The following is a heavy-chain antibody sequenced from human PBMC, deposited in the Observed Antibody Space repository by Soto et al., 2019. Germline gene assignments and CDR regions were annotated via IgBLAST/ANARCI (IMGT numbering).Heavy chain of an antibody. CDR1: GGSISSGDYY. V-gene: IGHV4-31*03. Sequence: QVQLQESGPGLVKPSQTLSLTCTVSGGSISSGDYYWSWIRQHPGKGLEWIGYIYRSGSTYYNPSLKSRLTMSVDRSKNQFSLKLSSVTAADTAVYYCARDFDDSGTSYFDYWGQGILVTVSS. CDR2: IYRSGST. J-gene: IGHJ4*02. CDR3: ARDFDDSGTSYFDY. D-gene: IGHD3-10*01.